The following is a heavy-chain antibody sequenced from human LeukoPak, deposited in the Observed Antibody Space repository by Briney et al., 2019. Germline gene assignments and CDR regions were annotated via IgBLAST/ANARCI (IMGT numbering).Heavy chain of an antibody. Sequence: PGGSLRLSCAASGFTFSSYSMNWVRQAPGKGLEWVSSISSSSSYIYYADSVKGRFTISRDNAKNSLYLQMNSLRAEDTAVYYCAGDRKASKNRGYAFDIWGQGTMVTVSS. J-gene: IGHJ3*02. CDR2: ISSSSSYI. V-gene: IGHV3-21*01. CDR1: GFTFSSYS. D-gene: IGHD2-15*01. CDR3: AGDRKASKNRGYAFDI.